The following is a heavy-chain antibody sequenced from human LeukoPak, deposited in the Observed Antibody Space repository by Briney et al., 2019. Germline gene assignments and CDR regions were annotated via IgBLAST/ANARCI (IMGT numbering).Heavy chain of an antibody. D-gene: IGHD5-12*01. CDR2: ISGSGSSP. V-gene: IGHV3-23*01. CDR3: AKDFSGYDTCDY. Sequence: PGGSLRLSCAASGFTFSSYAMSWVRQAPGKGLEWVSAISGSGSSPYYADSVKGRFTISRDNSKNTLYLQMHSLRAEDTAVYYCAKDFSGYDTCDYWGQGTLVTVSS. CDR1: GFTFSSYA. J-gene: IGHJ4*02.